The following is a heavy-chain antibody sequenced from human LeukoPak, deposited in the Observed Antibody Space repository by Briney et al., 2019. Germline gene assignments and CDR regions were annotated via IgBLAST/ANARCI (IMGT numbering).Heavy chain of an antibody. CDR2: INPKSGNT. V-gene: IGHV1-2*02. J-gene: IGHJ4*02. CDR3: AKIMVHYDSRFFDY. Sequence: ASVKVSCKASGYTFSDYNIHWVQQAPGQGLEWMGWINPKSGNTNYAQKFQGSVTMTRDTSITTAYMELSGLRSDDTAVYCCAKIMVHYDSRFFDYWGQGTLVTVSS. D-gene: IGHD3-9*01. CDR1: GYTFSDYN.